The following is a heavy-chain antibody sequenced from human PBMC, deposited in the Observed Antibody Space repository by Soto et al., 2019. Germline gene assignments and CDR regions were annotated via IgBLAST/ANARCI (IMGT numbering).Heavy chain of an antibody. CDR2: INHSGST. Sequence: SETLSLTCAVYGGSFSGYYWSWIRQPPGKGLEWIGEINHSGSTNYNPSLKSRVTISVDTSKNQFSLKLSSVTAADTAVYYCARGSPSSSRLGWLDPWGQGTLVTVSS. CDR3: ARGSPSSSRLGWLDP. V-gene: IGHV4-34*01. D-gene: IGHD2-2*01. CDR1: GGSFSGYY. J-gene: IGHJ5*02.